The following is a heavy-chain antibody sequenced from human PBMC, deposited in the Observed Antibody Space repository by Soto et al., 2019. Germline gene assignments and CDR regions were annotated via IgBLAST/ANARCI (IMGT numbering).Heavy chain of an antibody. V-gene: IGHV2-5*01. D-gene: IGHD3-3*01. CDR1: GFSLDSSSVA. CDR3: AHTDSPPLVSDY. J-gene: IGHJ4*02. CDR2: IYWNNRK. Sequence: QITLKESGPALLKPTQTLTLTCTFSGFSLDSSSVAVGWIRQPPGKALEWLALIYWNNRKAYSPSLKSRLTITKDTSKTQVVLTMTNMDPVDTATYYCAHTDSPPLVSDYWGQGILVTVSS.